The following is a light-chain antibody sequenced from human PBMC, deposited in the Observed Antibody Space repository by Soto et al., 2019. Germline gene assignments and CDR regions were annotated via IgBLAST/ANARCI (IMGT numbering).Light chain of an antibody. Sequence: QSVLTQPPSVSGAPGQRVTISCTGSSSNIGAGYDVHWYQQLPGTAPKLLIYGNSNRPSGVPDRFSGSKSGTSASLAITGLQAEDEEDYYCQSYDSSLSGYVVFGGGTKLTVL. V-gene: IGLV1-40*01. CDR2: GNS. CDR3: QSYDSSLSGYVV. CDR1: SSNIGAGYD. J-gene: IGLJ2*01.